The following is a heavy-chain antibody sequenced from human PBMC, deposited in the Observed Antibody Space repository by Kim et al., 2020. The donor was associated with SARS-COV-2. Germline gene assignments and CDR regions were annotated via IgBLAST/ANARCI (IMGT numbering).Heavy chain of an antibody. V-gene: IGHV4-59*13. Sequence: SETLSLTCTVSGGSISSYYWSWIRQPPGKGLEWIGYIYYSGSTNYNPSLKSRVTISVDTSKNQFSLKLSSVTAADTAVYYCARVVSLKTYCYDSLQSYGAFDIWGQGTMVTASS. CDR3: ARVVSLKTYCYDSLQSYGAFDI. D-gene: IGHD3-22*01. J-gene: IGHJ3*02. CDR1: GGSISSYY. CDR2: IYYSGST.